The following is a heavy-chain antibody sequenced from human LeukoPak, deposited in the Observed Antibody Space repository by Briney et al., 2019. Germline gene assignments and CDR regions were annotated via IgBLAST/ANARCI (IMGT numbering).Heavy chain of an antibody. V-gene: IGHV3-20*04. D-gene: IGHD3-10*01. CDR2: INWNGGST. CDR1: GGSISSYY. J-gene: IGHJ4*02. Sequence: ETLSLTCTVSGGSISSYYWSWVRQAPGKGLEWVSGINWNGGSTGYADSVKGRFTISRDNAKNSLYLQMNSLRAEDTALYYCARDFWGSGQGGFDYWGQGTLVTVSS. CDR3: ARDFWGSGQGGFDY.